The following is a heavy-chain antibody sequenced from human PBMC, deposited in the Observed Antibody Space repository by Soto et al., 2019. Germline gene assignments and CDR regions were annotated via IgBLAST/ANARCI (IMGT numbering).Heavy chain of an antibody. CDR1: GVSISSGDYY. Sequence: SETLSLTCTVSGVSISSGDYYWSWIRQPPGKGLEWIGYIYYSGSTYYNPSLKSRVTISVDTSKNQFSLKLSSVTAADTAVYYCAREIINDFWSGYSPPNWFDPWGQGTLVTVSS. V-gene: IGHV4-30-4*01. D-gene: IGHD3-3*01. J-gene: IGHJ5*02. CDR2: IYYSGST. CDR3: AREIINDFWSGYSPPNWFDP.